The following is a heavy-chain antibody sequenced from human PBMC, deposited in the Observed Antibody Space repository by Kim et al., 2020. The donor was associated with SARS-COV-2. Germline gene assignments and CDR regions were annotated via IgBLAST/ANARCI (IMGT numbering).Heavy chain of an antibody. J-gene: IGHJ4*02. CDR1: GGTFSSYA. D-gene: IGHD3-22*01. Sequence: SVKVSCKASGGTFSSYAISWVRQAPGQGLEWMGRIIPILGIANYAQKFQGRVTITADKSTSTAYMELSSLRSEDTAVYYCARDDSSGYYPPPFAYWGQG. CDR3: ARDDSSGYYPPPFAY. V-gene: IGHV1-69*04. CDR2: IIPILGIA.